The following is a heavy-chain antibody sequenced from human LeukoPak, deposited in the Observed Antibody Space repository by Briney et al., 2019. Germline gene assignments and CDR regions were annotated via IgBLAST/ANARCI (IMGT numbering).Heavy chain of an antibody. Sequence: GGSLRLSCAASGFTFSSYGMHWVRQAPGKGLEWVAFIRYDGSNKYHADSVKGRFTISRDNSKNTLYLQMNSLRAEDTAVYYCAKNPPTPNIVVVPAAKGDYYYYYYMDVWGKGTTVTISS. D-gene: IGHD2-2*01. CDR1: GFTFSSYG. J-gene: IGHJ6*03. CDR2: IRYDGSNK. V-gene: IGHV3-30*02. CDR3: AKNPPTPNIVVVPAAKGDYYYYYYMDV.